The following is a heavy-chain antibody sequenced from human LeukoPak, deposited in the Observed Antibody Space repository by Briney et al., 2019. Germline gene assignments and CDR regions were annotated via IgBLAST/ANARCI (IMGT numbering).Heavy chain of an antibody. D-gene: IGHD1/OR15-1a*01. Sequence: SETLSLTCTVSGDSLSNMDRSWVRQPPGQGLEWIGYIHRSGSTSYNPSLMSRVIISIDMSKNQFSLNLSSVTAADTAVYYCARGAWTKDSWGHGTLVTVSS. CDR2: IHRSGST. J-gene: IGHJ5*01. CDR3: ARGAWTKDS. CDR1: GDSLSNMD. V-gene: IGHV4-59*01.